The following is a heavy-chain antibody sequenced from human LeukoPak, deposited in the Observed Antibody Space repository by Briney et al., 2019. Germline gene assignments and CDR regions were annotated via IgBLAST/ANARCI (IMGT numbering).Heavy chain of an antibody. CDR3: ARQGYYDSSGYIYGMDV. CDR2: IYYSGST. Sequence: SETLSLTCTVSGGSICSSSYYWGWIRQPPGKGLEWIGSIYYSGSTYYNPSLKGRVTISVDTSKNQFSLKLSSVTAADTAVYYCARQGYYDSSGYIYGMDVWGQGTTVTVSS. V-gene: IGHV4-39*01. D-gene: IGHD3-22*01. CDR1: GGSICSSSYY. J-gene: IGHJ6*02.